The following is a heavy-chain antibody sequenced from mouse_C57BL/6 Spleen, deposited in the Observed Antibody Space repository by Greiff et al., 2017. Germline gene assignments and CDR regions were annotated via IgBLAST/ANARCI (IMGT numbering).Heavy chain of an antibody. CDR1: GYSFTGYF. J-gene: IGHJ4*01. CDR3: ARTVVDYAMDD. V-gene: IGHV1-20*01. Sequence: VQLQQSGPELVKPGDSVKISCKASGYSFTGYFMNWVMQSHGKSLEWIGRINPYNGDTFYNQKFKGKATLTVDKSSSTAHMELRSLTSEDSAVYYCARTVVDYAMDDWGQGTSVTVSS. D-gene: IGHD1-1*01. CDR2: INPYNGDT.